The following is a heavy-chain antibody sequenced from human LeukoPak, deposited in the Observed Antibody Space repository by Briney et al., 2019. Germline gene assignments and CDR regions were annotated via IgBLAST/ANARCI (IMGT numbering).Heavy chain of an antibody. D-gene: IGHD3-22*01. J-gene: IGHJ6*02. Sequence: ASVKVSCKASGYTFISYGISWVRQAPGQGLEWVGWISAYTAYTNYAQKLQGRVTMTTDTSTSTAYMELRSLRSDDTAVYYCARDREGRTYNYDSSGYYYYYYGMDVWGQGTTVTVSS. CDR1: GYTFISYG. CDR3: ARDREGRTYNYDSSGYYYYYYGMDV. V-gene: IGHV1-18*01. CDR2: ISAYTAYT.